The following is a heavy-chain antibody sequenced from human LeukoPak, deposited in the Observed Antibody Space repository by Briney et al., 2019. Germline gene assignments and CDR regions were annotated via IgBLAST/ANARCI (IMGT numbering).Heavy chain of an antibody. CDR2: INHSGST. J-gene: IGHJ4*02. CDR3: AREVIRGVFDY. V-gene: IGHV4-34*01. CDR1: GGSFSGCY. D-gene: IGHD2-21*01. Sequence: PSETLSLTCAVYGGSFSGCYWSWIRQPPGKGLEWIGEINHSGSTNYNPSLKSRVTISVDTSKNQFSLKLSSVTAADTAVYYCAREVIRGVFDYWGQGTLVTVSS.